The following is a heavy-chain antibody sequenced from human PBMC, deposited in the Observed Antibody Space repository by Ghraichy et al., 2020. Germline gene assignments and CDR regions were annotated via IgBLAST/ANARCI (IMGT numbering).Heavy chain of an antibody. CDR3: ARRRYDSSGYYYESAFDF. Sequence: SGPTLVKPTQTLTLTCTFSGFSLSTSGMCVSCIRQPPGKALEWLARIDWDDDEYYSTSLKTRLTISKDTSKNQVVLTMTNMDPVDTATYYCARRRYDSSGYYYESAFDFWGQGTMVTVSS. J-gene: IGHJ3*01. CDR1: GFSLSTSGMC. V-gene: IGHV2-70*11. CDR2: IDWDDDE. D-gene: IGHD3-22*01.